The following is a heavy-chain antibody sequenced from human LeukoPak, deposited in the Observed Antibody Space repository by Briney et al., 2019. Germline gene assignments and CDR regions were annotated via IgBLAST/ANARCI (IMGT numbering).Heavy chain of an antibody. V-gene: IGHV3-66*01. CDR2: IYSGGST. CDR3: AGFSHKGV. Sequence: GGSLRLSCAASGFTFSNYAMSWVRQAPGKGLEWVALIYSGGSTYYADFVKGRFTISRDNSKNTLYLQMSSLRAEDTAVYYCAGFSHKGVWGQGTTVTVSS. CDR1: GFTFSNYA. J-gene: IGHJ6*02.